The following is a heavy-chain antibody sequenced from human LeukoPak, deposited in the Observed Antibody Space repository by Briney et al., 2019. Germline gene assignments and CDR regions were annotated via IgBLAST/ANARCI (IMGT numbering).Heavy chain of an antibody. CDR1: GGSFSGYY. J-gene: IGHJ5*02. D-gene: IGHD2-2*01. Sequence: PSETLSLTCAVYGGSFSGYYWSWIRQPPGKGLEWIGEINHSGSTNYNPSLKSRVTISVDTSKNQFSLKLSSVTAADTAVYYCARHSSTSFNWFDPWGQGTLVTVSS. V-gene: IGHV4-34*01. CDR2: INHSGST. CDR3: ARHSSTSFNWFDP.